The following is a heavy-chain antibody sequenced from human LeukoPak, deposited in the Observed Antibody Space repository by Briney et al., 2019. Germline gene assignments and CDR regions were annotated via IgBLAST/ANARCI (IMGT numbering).Heavy chain of an antibody. CDR2: IHYSGNT. CDR3: ARHDRIPVSGSDYSYPMDV. Sequence: SETLSLTCTVSGASISTYYWSWIRQPPGKGLEWIAYIHYSGNTKSNPSLTSRAAISIDTPKNQFSLRVTSVTAADTAVYYCARHDRIPVSGSDYSYPMDVWGQGTTVTVSS. D-gene: IGHD6-19*01. V-gene: IGHV4-59*08. J-gene: IGHJ6*02. CDR1: GASISTYY.